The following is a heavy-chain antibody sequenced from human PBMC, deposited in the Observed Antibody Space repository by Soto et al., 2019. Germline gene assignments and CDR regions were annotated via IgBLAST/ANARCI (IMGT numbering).Heavy chain of an antibody. V-gene: IGHV3-21*01. CDR3: ARVATPDTMIVVVIDAFDI. Sequence: PGGSLRLSCAASGFTFSSYSMNWVRQAPGKGLEWVSSISISSSYIYYADSVKGRFTISRDNAKNSLYLQMNSLRAEDTAVYYCARVATPDTMIVVVIDAFDIWGQGTMVTVSS. D-gene: IGHD3-22*01. CDR1: GFTFSSYS. J-gene: IGHJ3*02. CDR2: ISISSSYI.